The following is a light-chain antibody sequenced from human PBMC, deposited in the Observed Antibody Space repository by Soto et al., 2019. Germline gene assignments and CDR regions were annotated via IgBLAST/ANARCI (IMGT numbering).Light chain of an antibody. J-gene: IGKJ1*01. CDR1: QSISSW. V-gene: IGKV1-5*03. CDR2: KAS. Sequence: DIQMTQSPSTLSASVGDRVTITCRASQSISSWLAWYQQKPGKAPKLLIYKASSLESGVPSRFSGSGSGTAFTLTISSLQPDDFATYYCQQYNSYRTFGQGTKVDIK. CDR3: QQYNSYRT.